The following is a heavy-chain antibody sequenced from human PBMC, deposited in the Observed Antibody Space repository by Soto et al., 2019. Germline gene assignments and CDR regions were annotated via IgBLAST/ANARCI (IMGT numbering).Heavy chain of an antibody. Sequence: SETLSLTCTVSGGSMSSYYWSWFRQPPGKGLEWIGYIYYAGSTTYNPSLKSRLSISLETSKNQFSLRLTSVTAADTAVYYCARGTSPYDSVTGYGLVNWLVHWGQGTLVTVSS. CDR2: IYYAGST. J-gene: IGHJ5*02. CDR1: GGSMSSYY. V-gene: IGHV4-59*08. CDR3: ARGTSPYDSVTGYGLVNWLVH. D-gene: IGHD3-9*01.